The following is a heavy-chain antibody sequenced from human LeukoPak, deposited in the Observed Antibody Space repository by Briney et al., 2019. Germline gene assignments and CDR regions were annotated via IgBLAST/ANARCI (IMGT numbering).Heavy chain of an antibody. CDR2: ISGSGRTI. V-gene: IGHV3-48*03. D-gene: IGHD2/OR15-2a*01. Sequence: GGSLRLSCAASGFTFDAYEINWVRQAPGKGLEWVSYISGSGRTIYYADSVKGRFTISWDNAKNSVYLQMNRLRAEDTAVYNCARGVYGRFDSWGQGTLVTVSS. CDR1: GFTFDAYE. J-gene: IGHJ5*01. CDR3: ARGVYGRFDS.